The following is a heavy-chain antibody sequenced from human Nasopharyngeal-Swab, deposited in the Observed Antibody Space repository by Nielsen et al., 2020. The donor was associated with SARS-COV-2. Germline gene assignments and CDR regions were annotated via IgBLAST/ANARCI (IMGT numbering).Heavy chain of an antibody. Sequence: GESLKISCAASGFTFNSYSMNWVRQAPGKGLEWVSSISSSSSYIYYADSVKGRFTISRDNAKNSLYLQMNSLRAEDTAVYYCARDPRRGITMVRGGYSYYYYGMDVWGQGTTVTVSS. CDR1: GFTFNSYS. D-gene: IGHD3-10*01. CDR3: ARDPRRGITMVRGGYSYYYYGMDV. J-gene: IGHJ6*02. CDR2: ISSSSSYI. V-gene: IGHV3-21*01.